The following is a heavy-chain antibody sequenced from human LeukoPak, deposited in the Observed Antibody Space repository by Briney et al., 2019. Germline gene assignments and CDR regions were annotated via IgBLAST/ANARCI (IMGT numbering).Heavy chain of an antibody. CDR2: IYYSGST. CDR3: ARSPSYYDFWSGYYTYYFDY. D-gene: IGHD3-3*01. CDR1: GGSISSHY. Sequence: SETLSLTCTVSGGSISSHYWSRIRQPPGKGLEWIGYIYYSGSTNYNPSLKSRVTISVDTSKNQFSLKLSSVTAADAAVYYCARSPSYYDFWSGYYTYYFDYWGQGTLVTVSS. V-gene: IGHV4-59*11. J-gene: IGHJ4*02.